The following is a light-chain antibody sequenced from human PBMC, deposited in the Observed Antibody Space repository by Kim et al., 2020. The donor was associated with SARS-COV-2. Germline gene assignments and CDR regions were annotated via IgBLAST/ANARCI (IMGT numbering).Light chain of an antibody. CDR2: DVN. CDR3: SSFTTRSTLV. CDR1: ISNIGSHNY. Sequence: QSALTQPASVSGSPGQSITISCTGTISNIGSHNYVSWHQQHPGKAPKLMIYDVNKRPSGISSRFSGSKSGSTASLTISGLQSEDEADYYCSSFTTRSTLVFGGGTK. J-gene: IGLJ3*02. V-gene: IGLV2-14*03.